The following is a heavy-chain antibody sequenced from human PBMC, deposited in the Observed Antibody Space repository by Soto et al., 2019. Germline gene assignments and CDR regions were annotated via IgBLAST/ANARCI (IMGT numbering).Heavy chain of an antibody. CDR1: GYTYSSHD. Sequence: ASVKVSCNGSGYTYSSHDINCVRQATGQGLEWMGWMNPNSGNTGYAQKFQGRVTMTRNTSISTAYMELSSLRSEDTAVYYCARVRLGYCTNGVCYTPRYLGGMDVWGQGSTVTVSS. J-gene: IGHJ6*02. V-gene: IGHV1-8*01. CDR3: ARVRLGYCTNGVCYTPRYLGGMDV. D-gene: IGHD2-8*01. CDR2: MNPNSGNT.